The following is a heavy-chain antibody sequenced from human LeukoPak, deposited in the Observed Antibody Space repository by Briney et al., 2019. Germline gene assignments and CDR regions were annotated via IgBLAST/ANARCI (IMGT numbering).Heavy chain of an antibody. V-gene: IGHV3-30-3*01. CDR2: ISYDGSNK. CDR3: ASSPSGYSSGWYGLFLFGMDV. D-gene: IGHD6-19*01. J-gene: IGHJ6*02. CDR1: GFTFSSYA. Sequence: PGRSLRLSCAASGFTFSSYAMHWVRQAPGKGLEWVAVISYDGSNKYCADSVKGRFTISRDNSKNTLYLQMNSLRAEDTAVYYCASSPSGYSSGWYGLFLFGMDVWGQGTTVTVSS.